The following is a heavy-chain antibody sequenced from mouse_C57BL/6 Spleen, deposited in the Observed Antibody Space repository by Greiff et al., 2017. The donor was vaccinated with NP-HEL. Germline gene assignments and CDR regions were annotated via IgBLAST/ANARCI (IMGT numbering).Heavy chain of an antibody. CDR1: GYTFTSYW. CDR3: ARYGPYFDY. D-gene: IGHD1-1*02. J-gene: IGHJ2*01. Sequence: QVQLQQPGAELVKPGASVKLSCKASGYTFTSYWMQWVKQRPGQGLEWIGEIDPSDSYTNYNQKFKGKATLTVDTSSSTAYMQLSSLTSEDSAVYYCARYGPYFDYWGQGTTLTVSS. V-gene: IGHV1-50*01. CDR2: IDPSDSYT.